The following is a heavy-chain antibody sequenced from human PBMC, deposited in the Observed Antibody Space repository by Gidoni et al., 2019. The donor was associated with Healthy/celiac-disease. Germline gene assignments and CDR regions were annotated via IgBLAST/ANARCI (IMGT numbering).Heavy chain of an antibody. D-gene: IGHD6-6*01. CDR2: ISGSGGST. CDR1: GFSFSGYA. CDR3: AKDRDSSSSGEYFQH. Sequence: EVQLLESGGGLVQPGGSLRLSCPASGFSFSGYAMSWVRQAPGKGLEWVSAISGSGGSTYYADSVKGRFTISRDNSKNTLYLQMNSLRAEDTAVYYCAKDRDSSSSGEYFQHWGQGTLVTVSS. V-gene: IGHV3-23*01. J-gene: IGHJ1*01.